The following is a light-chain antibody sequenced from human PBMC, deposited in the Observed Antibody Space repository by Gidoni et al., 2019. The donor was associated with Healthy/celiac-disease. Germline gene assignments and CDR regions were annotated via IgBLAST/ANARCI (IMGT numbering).Light chain of an antibody. CDR1: QSVSSSY. V-gene: IGKV3-20*01. CDR3: QQYGSSPPMYT. Sequence: EIVLTQSPGTLSLSPGERATLSCRASQSVSSSYLAWYQQKPGQDPRLLIYGASSRATGIPDRFSGSGSGTDFTLTISRLEPEDFAVYYCQQYGSSPPMYTFXQXTKLEIK. CDR2: GAS. J-gene: IGKJ2*01.